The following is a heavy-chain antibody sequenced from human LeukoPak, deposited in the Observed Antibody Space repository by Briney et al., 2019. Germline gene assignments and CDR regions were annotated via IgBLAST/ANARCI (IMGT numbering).Heavy chain of an antibody. CDR1: GFTFSSYA. CDR2: ISGSGGST. J-gene: IGHJ4*02. Sequence: GGSLRLSSAASGFTFSSYAMSWVRQAPGKGLEWVSAISGSGGSTYYADSVKGRFTISRDNSKNTLYLQMNSLRAEDTAVYYCAKDITIFGVVISGSDYWGQGTLVTVSS. V-gene: IGHV3-23*01. CDR3: AKDITIFGVVISGSDY. D-gene: IGHD3-3*01.